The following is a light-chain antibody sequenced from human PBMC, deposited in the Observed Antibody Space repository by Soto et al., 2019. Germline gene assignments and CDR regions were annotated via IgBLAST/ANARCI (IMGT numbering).Light chain of an antibody. J-gene: IGKJ1*01. CDR3: MQALQTFWT. Sequence: DLVMTQSPLSLPVTPGEPASISCRSSQSLLHSNGYNYLDWYLQKPGQSPQLLIYLGSNRASGVPDMLSGSGSGTEFTLKISRVEAEDVGVYYCMQALQTFWTFGQGTKVEI. CDR2: LGS. CDR1: QSLLHSNGYNY. V-gene: IGKV2-28*01.